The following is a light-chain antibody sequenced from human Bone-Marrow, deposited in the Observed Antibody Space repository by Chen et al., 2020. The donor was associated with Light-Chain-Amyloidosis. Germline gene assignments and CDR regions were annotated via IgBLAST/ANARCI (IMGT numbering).Light chain of an antibody. CDR1: SSNIGNNF. CDR3: GTWDSSLGAGV. CDR2: DNS. Sequence: QSVLTQPHSVSAAPGQKVTISCSGTSSNIGNNFVSWYQQFPGTAPKLLIYDNSNRPSGIPARFSGSQSGPSATLGIAGLQTGVVAEYSCGTWDSSLGAGVFGGGTKVTVL. J-gene: IGLJ2*01. V-gene: IGLV1-51*01.